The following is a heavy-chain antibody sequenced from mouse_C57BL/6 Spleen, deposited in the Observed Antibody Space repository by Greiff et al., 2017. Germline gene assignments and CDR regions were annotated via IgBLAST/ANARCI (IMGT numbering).Heavy chain of an antibody. V-gene: IGHV1-52*01. D-gene: IGHD1-1*01. CDR3: ARGGTTVVAYYFDY. J-gene: IGHJ2*01. Sequence: QVQLQQPGAELVRPGSSVKLSCKASGYTFTSYWMHWVKQRPIQGLEWIGNIDPSDSETHYNQKFKDKATLTVDKSSSTAYMQLSSLTSEDSAVYYCARGGTTVVAYYFDYWGQGTTRTVSS. CDR1: GYTFTSYW. CDR2: IDPSDSET.